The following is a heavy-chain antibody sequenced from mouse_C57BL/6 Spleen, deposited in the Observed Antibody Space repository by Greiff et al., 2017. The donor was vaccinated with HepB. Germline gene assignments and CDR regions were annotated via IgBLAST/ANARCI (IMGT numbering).Heavy chain of an antibody. V-gene: IGHV5-17*01. CDR3: AKTITTVVAPGY. J-gene: IGHJ4*01. Sequence: EVQLQESGGGLVKPGGSLKLSCAASGFTFSDYGMHWVRQAPEKGLEWVAYISSGSSTIYYADTVKGRFTISRDNAKNTLFLQMTSLRSEDTAMYYCAKTITTVVAPGYWGQGTSVTVSS. D-gene: IGHD1-1*01. CDR2: ISSGSSTI. CDR1: GFTFSDYG.